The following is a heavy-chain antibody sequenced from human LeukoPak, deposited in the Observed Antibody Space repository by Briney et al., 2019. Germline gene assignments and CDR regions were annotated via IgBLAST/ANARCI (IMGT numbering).Heavy chain of an antibody. D-gene: IGHD3-9*01. J-gene: IGHJ4*02. CDR1: GYTFTGYY. CDR3: ARGGRDILTGYLYYFDY. Sequence: GASVKVSCKASGYTFTGYYMHWVRQAPGQGLEWMGWINTNTGNPTYAQGFTGRFVFSLDTSVSTAYLQISSLKAEDTAVYYCARGGRDILTGYLYYFDYWGQGTLVTVSS. CDR2: INTNTGNP. V-gene: IGHV7-4-1*02.